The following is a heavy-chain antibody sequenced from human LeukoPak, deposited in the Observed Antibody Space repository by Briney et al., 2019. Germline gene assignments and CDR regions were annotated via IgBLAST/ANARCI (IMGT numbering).Heavy chain of an antibody. CDR2: MNPNSGNT. Sequence: ASVKVSCKASGYTFTSYDINWVRQATGQGLEWMGWMNPNSGNTGYAQKFQGRVTMTRNTSISTAYMELSSLRSEDTAVYYCARGPPQRVAWHYYDSSGYYYDWGQGTLVTVSS. CDR1: GYTFTSYD. D-gene: IGHD3-22*01. V-gene: IGHV1-8*01. CDR3: ARGPPQRVAWHYYDSSGYYYD. J-gene: IGHJ4*02.